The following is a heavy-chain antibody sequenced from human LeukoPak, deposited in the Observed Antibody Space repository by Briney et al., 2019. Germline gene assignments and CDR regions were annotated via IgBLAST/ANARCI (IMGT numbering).Heavy chain of an antibody. J-gene: IGHJ3*02. CDR2: INPNSGGT. CDR3: ARVYCSSTSCPYDAFDI. CDR1: GYTFTGYY. V-gene: IGHV1-2*02. Sequence: ASVKVSCTASGYTFTGYYMHWVRQAPGQGLEWMGWINPNSGGTNYAQKFQGRVTTTRDTSISTAYMELSRLRSDDTAVYYCARVYCSSTSCPYDAFDIWGQGTMVTVSS. D-gene: IGHD2-2*01.